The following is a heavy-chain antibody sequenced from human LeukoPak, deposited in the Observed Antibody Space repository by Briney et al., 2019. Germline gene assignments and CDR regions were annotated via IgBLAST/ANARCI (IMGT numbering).Heavy chain of an antibody. D-gene: IGHD3-9*01. Sequence: GGSLRLSCAASGFTFSAYGMSWVRQAPGKGLEWVSLISGSGGRTYYADSVKGRFTVFRDNSKNTLYLQMNGLRAKDTAVYYCATSYDILTGYSYWGQGTLVTVSS. CDR1: GFTFSAYG. CDR2: ISGSGGRT. CDR3: ATSYDILTGYSY. J-gene: IGHJ4*02. V-gene: IGHV3-23*01.